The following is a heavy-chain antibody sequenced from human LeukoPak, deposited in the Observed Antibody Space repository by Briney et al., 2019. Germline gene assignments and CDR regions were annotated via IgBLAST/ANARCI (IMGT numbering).Heavy chain of an antibody. D-gene: IGHD3-22*01. J-gene: IGHJ4*02. Sequence: YAIXXXXQAPGQGLEWMGWISAYNGNTNYAQKLQGRVTMTTDTTKRTAYMEQRSLRSDDTAVYYCARAAGNSSGYNRYWGQGTLVTVSS. CDR2: ISAYNGNT. V-gene: IGHV1-18*01. CDR3: ARAAGNSSGYNRY. CDR1: YA.